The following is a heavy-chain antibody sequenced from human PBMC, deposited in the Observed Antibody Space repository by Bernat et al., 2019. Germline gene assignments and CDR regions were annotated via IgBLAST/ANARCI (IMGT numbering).Heavy chain of an antibody. CDR1: GFTFSSYS. V-gene: IGHV3-21*01. D-gene: IGHD3-22*01. J-gene: IGHJ3*02. CDR3: ARDRGSSGCYYVKESPPGI. CDR2: ISSSSSYI. Sequence: EVQLVESGGGLVKPGGSLRLSCAASGFTFSSYSMNWVRQAPGKGLEWVSSISSSSSYIYYADSVKGRFTISRDNAKNSLYLQMNSLRAEDTAVYYCARDRGSSGCYYVKESPPGIWGQGTMVTVSS.